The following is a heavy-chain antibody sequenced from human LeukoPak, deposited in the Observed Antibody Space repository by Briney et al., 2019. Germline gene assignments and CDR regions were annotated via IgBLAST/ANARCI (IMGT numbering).Heavy chain of an antibody. CDR3: ARLRREGYSGYYYFDY. CDR2: IYPGDSDT. Sequence: GESLKISCKGSGYSFISYWIGWVRQMPGKGLEWMGIIYPGDSDTRYSPSFQGQVTISADKSISTAYLQWSSLKASDTAMYYCARLRREGYSGYYYFDYWGQGTLVTVSS. D-gene: IGHD5-12*01. CDR1: GYSFISYW. J-gene: IGHJ4*02. V-gene: IGHV5-51*01.